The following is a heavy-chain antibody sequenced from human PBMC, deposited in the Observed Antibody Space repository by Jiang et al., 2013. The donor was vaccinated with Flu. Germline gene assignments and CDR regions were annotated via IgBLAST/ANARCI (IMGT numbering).Heavy chain of an antibody. CDR1: GGTFSSYA. D-gene: IGHD5-18*01. Sequence: GAEVKKPGSSVKVSCKASGGTFSSYAISWVRQAPGQGLEWMGGIIPIFGTANYAQKFQGRVTITADESTSTAYMELSSLRSEDTAVYYCARDGYSYGHPGIGYYYYMDVWGKGTTVTVSS. J-gene: IGHJ6*03. CDR2: IIPIFGTA. V-gene: IGHV1-69*01. CDR3: ARDGYSYGHPGIGYYYYMDV.